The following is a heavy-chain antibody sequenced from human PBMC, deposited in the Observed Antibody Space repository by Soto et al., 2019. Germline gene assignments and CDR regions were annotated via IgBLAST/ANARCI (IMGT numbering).Heavy chain of an antibody. CDR3: ARGTPYYDFWSGYAVDH. CDR2: VNPDSGTT. J-gene: IGHJ4*02. V-gene: IGHV1-2*02. CDR1: RYTLKGYY. Sequence: AASVKVSCKASRYTLKGYYMHWVRQAPGQGLEWMGWVNPDSGTTNYTQKFQDRVTMTWDTSITTAYVELTSLTSDDTAVYYCARGTPYYDFWSGYAVDHWGQGTLVTVSS. D-gene: IGHD3-3*01.